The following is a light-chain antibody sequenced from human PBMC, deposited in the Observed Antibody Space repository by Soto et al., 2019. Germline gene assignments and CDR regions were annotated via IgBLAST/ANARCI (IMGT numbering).Light chain of an antibody. CDR2: AAS. V-gene: IGKV1-8*01. J-gene: IGKJ1*01. CDR1: QGISSY. Sequence: AMWMTQSPYSLSASTGEKVSIPCRASQGISSYLAWYQQKPGKAPKLLIYAASTLQSGVPSRFSGIGSGTDFTLTISCLQSEDFATYYCQQYYSYPRTFGQGTKVDI. CDR3: QQYYSYPRT.